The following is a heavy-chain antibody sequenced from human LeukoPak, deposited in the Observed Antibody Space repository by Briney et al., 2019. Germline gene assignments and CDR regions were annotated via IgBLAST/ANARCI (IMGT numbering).Heavy chain of an antibody. D-gene: IGHD4-17*01. Sequence: SETLSLTCAVSGYSISSGYYWGWIRQPPGKGLEWIGSIYHSGNTYYNPSLKSRFTISVDTSKNQFFLKVTSVTAADAAVYYCARPKYGDAAYFALWGRGALVTVSS. CDR1: GYSISSGYY. CDR3: ARPKYGDAAYFAL. V-gene: IGHV4-38-2*01. CDR2: IYHSGNT. J-gene: IGHJ2*01.